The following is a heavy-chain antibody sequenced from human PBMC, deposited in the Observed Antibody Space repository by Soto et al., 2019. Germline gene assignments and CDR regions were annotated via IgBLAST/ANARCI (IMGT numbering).Heavy chain of an antibody. CDR2: ISYDGSNK. CDR3: AKKSGTHLYYYGMDV. J-gene: IGHJ6*02. Sequence: GGSLRLSCAASGFTFSSYGMHWVRQAPGKGLEWVAVISYDGSNKYYADSVKGRFTISRDNSKNTLYLQMNSLRAEDTAVYYCAKKSGTHLYYYGMDVWGQGTTVTVSS. D-gene: IGHD1-1*01. CDR1: GFTFSSYG. V-gene: IGHV3-30*18.